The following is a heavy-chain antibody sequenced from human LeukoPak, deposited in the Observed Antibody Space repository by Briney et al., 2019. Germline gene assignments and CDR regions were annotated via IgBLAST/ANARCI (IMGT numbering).Heavy chain of an antibody. V-gene: IGHV4-59*08. CDR2: IYYSGGT. D-gene: IGHD3-9*01. CDR3: ARHPILTVSVYAFDI. Sequence: PSETLSLTCTVSGGFIGSYYWSWIRQPPGKGPEWIGYIYYSGGTNYNPSLKSRVTISVDMSKNQFSLKLTSVTAADTAVYYCARHPILTVSVYAFDIWGQGTMVTVSS. J-gene: IGHJ3*02. CDR1: GGFIGSYY.